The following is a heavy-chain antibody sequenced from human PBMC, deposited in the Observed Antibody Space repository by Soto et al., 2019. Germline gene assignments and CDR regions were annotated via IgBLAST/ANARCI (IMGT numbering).Heavy chain of an antibody. J-gene: IGHJ4*02. CDR2: VYPGDSDT. CDR3: ARLPRDCNKTSCYYADH. V-gene: IGHV5-51*01. D-gene: IGHD3-3*01. Sequence: GESLKISCRGSGYDFNTNWFGWVRQLPGRGLEWVGIVYPGDSDTRYNPSLQGHVTLSVDVTVSTAFLQWRSLETSDTGMYFCARLPRDCNKTSCYYADHWGQGTQVTVSS. CDR1: GYDFNTNW.